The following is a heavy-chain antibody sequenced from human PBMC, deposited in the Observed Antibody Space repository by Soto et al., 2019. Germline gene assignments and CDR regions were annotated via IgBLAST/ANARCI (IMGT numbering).Heavy chain of an antibody. Sequence: GASVKVSCKASGYTFTSYAMLWVRQAPGQRLEWMGWINAGNGNTKYSQKFQGRVTITRDTSASTAYMELSSLRSEDTAVYYCVRDSPIGSTFSGYDGIDYWGQGTLVTVSS. CDR3: VRDSPIGSTFSGYDGIDY. V-gene: IGHV1-3*01. CDR2: INAGNGNT. CDR1: GYTFTSYA. J-gene: IGHJ4*02. D-gene: IGHD5-12*01.